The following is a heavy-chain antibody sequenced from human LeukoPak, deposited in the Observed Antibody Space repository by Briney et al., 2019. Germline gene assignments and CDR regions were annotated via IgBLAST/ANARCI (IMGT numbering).Heavy chain of an antibody. V-gene: IGHV6-1*01. J-gene: IGHJ6*02. Sequence: SQTLSLTCAISGDSVSSISVAWNWIRQSPSRGLEWLGRTYYRSKWYYEYAVSVKSRINISPDTSKNQFSLQLTSVTPEDTAVYYCSLARSEYHYGMDVWGQGTTVSVSS. CDR1: GDSVSSISVA. CDR2: TYYRSKWYY. CDR3: SLARSEYHYGMDV.